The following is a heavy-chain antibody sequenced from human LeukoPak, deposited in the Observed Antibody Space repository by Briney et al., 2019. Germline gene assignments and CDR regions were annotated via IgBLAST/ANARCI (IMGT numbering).Heavy chain of an antibody. D-gene: IGHD5-18*01. CDR1: GGSISSYY. Sequence: SETLSLTCTVSGGSISSYYWSWIRQPPGEGLEWIGYIYYSGSTNYNPSLKSRLITTAEASNNQSSLKLSSVTAADTAVYYCAREYSYGHGFDYWGQGTLVTVSS. CDR3: AREYSYGHGFDY. J-gene: IGHJ4*02. CDR2: IYYSGST. V-gene: IGHV4-59*01.